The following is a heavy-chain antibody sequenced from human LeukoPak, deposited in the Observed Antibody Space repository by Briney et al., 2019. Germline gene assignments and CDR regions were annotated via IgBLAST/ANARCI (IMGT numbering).Heavy chain of an antibody. J-gene: IGHJ4*02. CDR3: ARGDWDIATYYFDY. D-gene: IGHD1-26*01. CDR2: INHSGST. V-gene: IGHV4-34*01. Sequence: SETLSLTCAVYGGSFSGYYWSWIRQPPVKGLEWIGEINHSGSTNYNPSLKSRVTISVDTSKNQFSLKLSSVTAADTAVYYCARGDWDIATYYFDYWGQGTPVTVSS. CDR1: GGSFSGYY.